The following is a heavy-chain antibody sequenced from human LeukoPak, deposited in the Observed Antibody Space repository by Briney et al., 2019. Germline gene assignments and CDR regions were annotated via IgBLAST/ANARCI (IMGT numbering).Heavy chain of an antibody. V-gene: IGHV5-51*01. Sequence: GESLKISFKGSGYSFTSYWIGWVRPMPGKGLEWMGIIYPGDSTTRYSPSFQGQVTISADKSISTAYLQWSSLKASDTAMYYCASLAMYSGSRFDYWGQGILVTVSS. J-gene: IGHJ4*02. CDR1: GYSFTSYW. CDR2: IYPGDSTT. CDR3: ASLAMYSGSRFDY. D-gene: IGHD1-26*01.